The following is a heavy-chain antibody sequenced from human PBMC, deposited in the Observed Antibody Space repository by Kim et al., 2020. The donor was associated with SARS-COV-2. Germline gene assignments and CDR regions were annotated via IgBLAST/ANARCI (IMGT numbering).Heavy chain of an antibody. J-gene: IGHJ6*02. V-gene: IGHV3-13*01. D-gene: IGHD3-9*01. Sequence: GGSLRLSCAASGFTFSSYDMHWVRQATGKGLEWVSAIGTAGDTYYPGSVKGRFTISRENAKNSLYLQMNSLRAGDTAVYYCARDVLRYFGTHPNQGYYYYSMDVWGQGTTVTVSS. CDR2: IGTAGDT. CDR1: GFTFSSYD. CDR3: ARDVLRYFGTHPNQGYYYYSMDV.